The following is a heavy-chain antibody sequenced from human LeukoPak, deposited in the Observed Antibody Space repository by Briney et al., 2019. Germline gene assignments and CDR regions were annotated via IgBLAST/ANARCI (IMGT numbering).Heavy chain of an antibody. D-gene: IGHD3-22*01. V-gene: IGHV3-30*18. J-gene: IGHJ4*02. CDR3: AKGGYDSSGYSDY. CDR1: GFTFSSYG. Sequence: GGSLRLSCAASGFTFSSYGMHWVRQAPGKGLEWVAVISYDGSKKYYADSVKGRFTISRDNSKNTLYLQMNSLRAEDTAVYYCAKGGYDSSGYSDYWGQGTLVTVSS. CDR2: ISYDGSKK.